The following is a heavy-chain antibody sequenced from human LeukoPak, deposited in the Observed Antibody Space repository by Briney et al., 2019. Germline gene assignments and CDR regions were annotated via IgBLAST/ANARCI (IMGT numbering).Heavy chain of an antibody. CDR2: INPSGGST. CDR3: ARDGCSSTSCSAGGNWFDP. CDR1: GYTFTSYY. V-gene: IGHV1-46*01. J-gene: IGHJ5*02. D-gene: IGHD2-2*01. Sequence: ASVKVSCKASGYTFTSYYMHWVRQAPGQGLEWMGIINPSGGSTSYAQKFQGRVTMTRDTSTGTVYMELSSLRSKDTALYNCARDGCSSTSCSAGGNWFDPWGQGTLVTVSS.